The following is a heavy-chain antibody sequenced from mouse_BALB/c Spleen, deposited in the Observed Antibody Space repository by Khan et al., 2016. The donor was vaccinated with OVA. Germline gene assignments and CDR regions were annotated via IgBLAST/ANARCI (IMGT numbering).Heavy chain of an antibody. V-gene: IGHV1-20*02. J-gene: IGHJ2*01. CDR1: GYSFTGYF. CDR3: ARIYRSDFDY. D-gene: IGHD1-1*01. Sequence: VRLQQSGPELVKPGASVKISCKASGYSFTGYFMNWVKQSHGKSLEWIGRINPHIGETFYNQKFTGKATLTVDESSCTAHMELRSLASEDSAVYYCARIYRSDFDYWGQGTTLTVSS. CDR2: INPHIGET.